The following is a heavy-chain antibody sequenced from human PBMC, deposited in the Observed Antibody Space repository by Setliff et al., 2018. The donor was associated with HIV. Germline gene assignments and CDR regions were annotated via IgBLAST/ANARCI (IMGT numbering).Heavy chain of an antibody. D-gene: IGHD3-3*01. Sequence: ASVKVSCKASGYTFTSYAMHWVRQAPGQRLQWMGWINVGSGDTKFPQKFQGRVTITRDTSASTAYMELSSLRSEDTAVYYCARGRTNSSYYNFWSAYSSTMDVWGHGTTVTVSS. V-gene: IGHV1-3*01. CDR1: GYTFTSYA. J-gene: IGHJ6*02. CDR3: ARGRTNSSYYNFWSAYSSTMDV. CDR2: INVGSGDT.